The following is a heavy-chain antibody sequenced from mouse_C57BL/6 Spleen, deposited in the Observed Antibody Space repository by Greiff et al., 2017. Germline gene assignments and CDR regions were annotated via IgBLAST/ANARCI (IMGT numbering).Heavy chain of an antibody. CDR1: GYTFTSYW. CDR3: ARSSWYFDV. J-gene: IGHJ1*03. D-gene: IGHD6-1*01. CDR2: IDPSDSNT. Sequence: QVQLQQPGAELVMPGASVKLSCKASGYTFTSYWMHWVKQRPGQGLEWIGEIDPSDSNTNYNQKFKGKSTLTVDKSSSTAYMQLSSLTSEDSAVYHCARSSWYFDVGGTGTTVTVSS. V-gene: IGHV1-69*01.